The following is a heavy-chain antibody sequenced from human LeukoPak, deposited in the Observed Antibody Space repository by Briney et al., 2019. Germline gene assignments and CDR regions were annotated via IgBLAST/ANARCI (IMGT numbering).Heavy chain of an antibody. CDR3: GKNNYGTGSDYYYMDV. V-gene: IGHV3-30*02. J-gene: IGHJ6*03. CDR2: IRNDGAVK. D-gene: IGHD2-8*02. Sequence: GGSLRLSCAASGFTFNTYWMAWIRQAPGKGLAWVAFIRNDGAVKNYADSVKGRFTISRDNSKNTLYLQVNSLRADDTAVYYCGKNNYGTGSDYYYMDVWGKGTTVTVSS. CDR1: GFTFNTYW.